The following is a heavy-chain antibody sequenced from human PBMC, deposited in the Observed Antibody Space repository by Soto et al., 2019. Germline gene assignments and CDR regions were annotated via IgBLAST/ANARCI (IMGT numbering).Heavy chain of an antibody. J-gene: IGHJ4*02. CDR3: ARFDYDSSGSPNCFDY. V-gene: IGHV5-51*01. D-gene: IGHD3-22*01. Sequence: GEALKISCKGSXYSFTSYWIGWVRQMPGKGLEWMGIIYPGDSDTRYSPSFQGQVTISADKSISTAYLQWSSLKASDTAMYYCARFDYDSSGSPNCFDYWGQGTLVTVSS. CDR2: IYPGDSDT. CDR1: XYSFTSYW.